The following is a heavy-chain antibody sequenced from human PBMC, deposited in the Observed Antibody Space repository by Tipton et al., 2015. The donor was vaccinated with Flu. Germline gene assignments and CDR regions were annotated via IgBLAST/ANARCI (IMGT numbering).Heavy chain of an antibody. V-gene: IGHV4-59*08. CDR2: IYDSGST. D-gene: IGHD3-9*01. J-gene: IGHJ3*02. CDR3: ARRDYDILTGSRAFDI. CDR1: GGSITTYY. Sequence: TLSLTCTVSGGSITTYYWSWIRQSPGKGLEWIGYIYDSGSTNYNPSLKSRVTISVDTSKNQFSLKLTSVTAADTAVYYCARRDYDILTGSRAFDIWAKGQWSPSLQ.